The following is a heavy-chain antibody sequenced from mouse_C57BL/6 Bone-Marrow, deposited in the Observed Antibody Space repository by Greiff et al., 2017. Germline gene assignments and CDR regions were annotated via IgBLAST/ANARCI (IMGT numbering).Heavy chain of an antibody. V-gene: IGHV1-75*01. Sequence: QVHVKQSGPELVKPGASVKISCKASGYTFTDYYINWVKQRPGQGLEWIGWIFPGSGSTYYNEKFKGKATLTVDKSSSTAYMLLSSLTSEDSAVYFCARGSLTTVVECDYWGQGTTLTVSS. CDR1: GYTFTDYY. CDR2: IFPGSGST. CDR3: ARGSLTTVVECDY. D-gene: IGHD1-1*01. J-gene: IGHJ2*01.